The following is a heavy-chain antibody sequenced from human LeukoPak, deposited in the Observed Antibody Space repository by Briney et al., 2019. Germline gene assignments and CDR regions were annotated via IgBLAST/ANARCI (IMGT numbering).Heavy chain of an antibody. CDR2: IYHSGST. Sequence: SGTLSLTCAVSGGSISSSNWWSWVRQPPGRGPEWIGEIYHSGSTNYNPSLKSRVTISVDTSKNQFSLKLSSVTAADTAVYYCARGLSVLGYCSSTSCYTGIRGRNRFDHWGQGTLVTVSS. V-gene: IGHV4-4*02. CDR1: GGSISSSNW. J-gene: IGHJ5*02. D-gene: IGHD2-2*02. CDR3: ARGLSVLGYCSSTSCYTGIRGRNRFDH.